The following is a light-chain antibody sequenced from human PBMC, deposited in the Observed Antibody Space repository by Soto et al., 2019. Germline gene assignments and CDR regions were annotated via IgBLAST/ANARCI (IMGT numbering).Light chain of an antibody. J-gene: IGKJ4*01. Sequence: EIVLTQSPATLSLSPGERATLSCRASQSVSKYLAWYQQKPGQAPRLLIHDASNRATGIPARFSGNGSGTDFTLTISSLEPEDFGVYYCQQRSNWPQITFGGGTKVEIK. CDR2: DAS. CDR1: QSVSKY. V-gene: IGKV3-11*01. CDR3: QQRSNWPQIT.